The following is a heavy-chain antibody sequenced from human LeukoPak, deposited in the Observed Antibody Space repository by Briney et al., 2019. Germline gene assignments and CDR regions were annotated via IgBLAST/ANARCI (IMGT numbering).Heavy chain of an antibody. CDR1: GFTFSSYA. J-gene: IGHJ4*02. V-gene: IGHV3-23*01. D-gene: IGHD2-2*01. CDR2: ISGSGGST. CDR3: AKDSTAYCSSTSCPVDY. Sequence: GGSLRLSCAASGFTFSSYAMSWVRQAPGKGLEWVSAISGSGGSTYYADSVKGRFTISRDNSKNTLYLQMNSLRAEDTTVYYCAKDSTAYCSSTSCPVDYWGQGTLVTVSS.